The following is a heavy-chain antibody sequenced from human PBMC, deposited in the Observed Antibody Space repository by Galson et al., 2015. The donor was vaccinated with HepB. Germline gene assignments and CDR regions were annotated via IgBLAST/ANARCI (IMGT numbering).Heavy chain of an antibody. CDR2: ISAYNGNT. CDR1: GYTFTSYG. D-gene: IGHD6-13*01. V-gene: IGHV1-18*01. Sequence: SVKVSCKASGYTFTSYGISWVRQAPGQGLEWMGWISAYNGNTNYAQKLQGRVTMTTDTSTSTAYMELRSLRSDDTAVYYCARDRGGNLLYSSSPYWGQGTLVTVSS. J-gene: IGHJ4*02. CDR3: ARDRGGNLLYSSSPY.